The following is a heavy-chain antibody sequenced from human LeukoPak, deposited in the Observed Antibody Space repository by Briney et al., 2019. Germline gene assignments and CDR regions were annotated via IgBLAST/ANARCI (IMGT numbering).Heavy chain of an antibody. CDR2: IYAGGSV. V-gene: IGHV3-66*02. CDR3: ARGGGAFCGGDCDRNFDY. J-gene: IGHJ4*02. D-gene: IGHD2-21*02. CDR1: GLTVTSAY. Sequence: GESLRLSCEVSGLTVTSAYMSWVRQAPGKGLEWVSVIYAGGSVYYADSVRGRFTISRDSSKNTLHLQMNSLRPEDTAVYYCARGGGAFCGGDCDRNFDYWGQGALATVSS.